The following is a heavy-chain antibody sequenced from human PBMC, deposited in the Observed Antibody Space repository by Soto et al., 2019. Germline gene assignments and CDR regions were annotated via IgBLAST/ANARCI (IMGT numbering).Heavy chain of an antibody. J-gene: IGHJ4*02. CDR2: IYYSGST. V-gene: IGHV4-59*08. D-gene: IGHD4-17*01. CDR1: GGSISSYY. Sequence: SETLSLTCTVSGGSISSYYWSWIRQPPGKGLEWIGYIYYSGSTNYNPSLKSRVTISVDTSKNQFSLKLSSVTAADTAVYYCARRGFGDYVYFDYWGQGILVTVSS. CDR3: ARRGFGDYVYFDY.